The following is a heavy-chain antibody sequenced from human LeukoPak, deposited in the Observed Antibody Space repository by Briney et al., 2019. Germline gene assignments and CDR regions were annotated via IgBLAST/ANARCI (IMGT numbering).Heavy chain of an antibody. V-gene: IGHV3-30*03. J-gene: IGHJ4*02. CDR1: GFTFSNYG. Sequence: PGGSLRLSCAVSGFTFSNYGMHWVRQAPGKGLEWVAVVSYDGSNKYYADSVKGRFTISRDNSKKMLYLQMNSLKAEDTAVYYCATSGYIKGLGPLGYWGQGTLVTVSS. D-gene: IGHD5-18*01. CDR2: VSYDGSNK. CDR3: ATSGYIKGLGPLGY.